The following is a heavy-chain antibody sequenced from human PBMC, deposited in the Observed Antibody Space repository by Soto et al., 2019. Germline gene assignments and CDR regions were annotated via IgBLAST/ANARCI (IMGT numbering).Heavy chain of an antibody. CDR1: GFTFSSYA. Sequence: QPGGSLRLSCAASGFTFSSYAMSWVRQAPGKGLEWVSAISGSGGSTYYADSVKGRFTISRDNSKNTLYLQMNSLRAEDTAVYYCAKAHFGVAWTERFAFDYWGQGTLVTVSS. D-gene: IGHD3-16*01. CDR3: AKAHFGVAWTERFAFDY. J-gene: IGHJ4*02. V-gene: IGHV3-23*01. CDR2: ISGSGGST.